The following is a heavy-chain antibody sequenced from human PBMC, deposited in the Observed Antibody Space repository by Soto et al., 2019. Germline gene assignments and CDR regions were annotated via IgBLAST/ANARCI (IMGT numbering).Heavy chain of an antibody. Sequence: QVQLVESGGGVFQPGRSLRLSCAASGFTFSSYGMHWVRQAPGKGLGWVAVIWYDGSNKYYADSVKGRFTISRDNSKNTLYLQMNSLRAEDTAVYYCARVGWQQLALDYWGQGTLVTVSS. J-gene: IGHJ4*02. D-gene: IGHD6-13*01. CDR2: IWYDGSNK. CDR1: GFTFSSYG. V-gene: IGHV3-33*01. CDR3: ARVGWQQLALDY.